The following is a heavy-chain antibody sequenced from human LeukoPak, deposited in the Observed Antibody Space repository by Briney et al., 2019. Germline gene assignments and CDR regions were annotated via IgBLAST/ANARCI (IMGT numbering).Heavy chain of an antibody. V-gene: IGHV1-46*01. J-gene: IGHJ5*02. Sequence: ASVKVSCKASGYTFTSYYMHWVRQAPGQGLEWMGIINPSGGSTSYAQKFQGRVTITTDESTSTAYMELSSLKSEDTAVYYCARGAHSGSYSSWFHPWGQGTLVTVSS. CDR3: ARGAHSGSYSSWFHP. D-gene: IGHD3-10*01. CDR2: INPSGGST. CDR1: GYTFTSYY.